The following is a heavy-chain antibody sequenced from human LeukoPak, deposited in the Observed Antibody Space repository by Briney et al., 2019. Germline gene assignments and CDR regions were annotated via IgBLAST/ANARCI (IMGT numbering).Heavy chain of an antibody. V-gene: IGHV7-4-1*02. CDR2: VNLNTGNP. Sequence: ASVKVSCKASGYTFTGYYVHWVRQAPGQGLEWMGCVNLNTGNPIFAQEFTGRFVFSLDTSVSTAYLQISSLKTEDTATYYCAREGKQLDIWGLGTMVTVSS. D-gene: IGHD1-1*01. CDR3: AREGKQLDI. CDR1: GYTFTGYY. J-gene: IGHJ3*02.